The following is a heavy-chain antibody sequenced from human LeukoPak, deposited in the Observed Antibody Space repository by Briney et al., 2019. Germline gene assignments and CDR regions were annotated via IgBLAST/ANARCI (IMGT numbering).Heavy chain of an antibody. D-gene: IGHD6-6*01. J-gene: IGHJ4*02. Sequence: GASVKVSCTASGYTFTCYYMHWVRQAPGQGLEWMGWINPNSGGTNYAQKFQGRVTMTRDTSISTAYMELSRLRSDDTAVYYCAREDSSSSLYYFDYWGQGTLVTVSS. V-gene: IGHV1-2*02. CDR3: AREDSSSSLYYFDY. CDR1: GYTFTCYY. CDR2: INPNSGGT.